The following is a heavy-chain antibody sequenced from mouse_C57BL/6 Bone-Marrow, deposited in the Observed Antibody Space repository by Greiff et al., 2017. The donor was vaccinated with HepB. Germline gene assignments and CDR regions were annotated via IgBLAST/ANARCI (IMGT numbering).Heavy chain of an antibody. D-gene: IGHD1-1*01. J-gene: IGHJ4*01. V-gene: IGHV1-69*01. CDR3: ACTTVVANYYAMDY. CDR1: GYTFTSYW. CDR2: IDPSDSYT. Sequence: QVQLQQSGAELVMPGASVKLSCKASGYTFTSYWMHWVKQRPGQGLEWIGEIDPSDSYTNYNQKFKGKSTLTVDKSSSTAYMQLSSLTSEDSAVYYCACTTVVANYYAMDYWGQGTSVTVSS.